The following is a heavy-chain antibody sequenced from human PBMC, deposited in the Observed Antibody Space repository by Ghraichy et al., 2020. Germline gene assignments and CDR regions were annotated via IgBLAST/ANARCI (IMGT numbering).Heavy chain of an antibody. V-gene: IGHV4-34*01. Sequence: ESLNISCAVYGGSFSGYYWSWIRQPPGKGLEWIGEINHSGSTNYNPSLKSRVTISVDTSKNQFSLKLSSVTAADTAVYYCARYCRYSSSRFDYWGQGTLVTVSS. J-gene: IGHJ4*02. CDR3: ARYCRYSSSRFDY. D-gene: IGHD6-13*01. CDR1: GGSFSGYY. CDR2: INHSGST.